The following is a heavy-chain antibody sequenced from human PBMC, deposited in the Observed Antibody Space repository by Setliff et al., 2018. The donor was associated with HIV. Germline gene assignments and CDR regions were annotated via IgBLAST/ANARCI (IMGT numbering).Heavy chain of an antibody. D-gene: IGHD3-3*01. CDR2: IYHSGST. Sequence: PSETLSLTCAVSGYSISSGYYWGRIRQPPGKGLEWIGSIYHSGSTYYNPSLKSRVTISVDTSKNQFSLKLSSVTAADTAVYYCARHSGGSFYNFWSGDYYYYGMDVWGQGTAVTVSS. CDR3: ARHSGGSFYNFWSGDYYYYGMDV. J-gene: IGHJ6*02. V-gene: IGHV4-38-2*01. CDR1: GYSISSGYY.